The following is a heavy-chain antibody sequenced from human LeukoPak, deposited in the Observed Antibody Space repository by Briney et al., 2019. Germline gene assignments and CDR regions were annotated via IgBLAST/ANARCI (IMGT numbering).Heavy chain of an antibody. Sequence: GGSLRLSCAASGFTVSSCCMSWVRQAPGKGLEWVSVLYSDGSTYYADSVKGRFTISRDNSKNTLYLQMNSLRAEDTAVYYCARDNYDSSGYYRPLDYWGQGTLVTVSS. V-gene: IGHV3-53*01. CDR1: GFTVSSCC. J-gene: IGHJ4*02. D-gene: IGHD3-22*01. CDR3: ARDNYDSSGYYRPLDY. CDR2: LYSDGST.